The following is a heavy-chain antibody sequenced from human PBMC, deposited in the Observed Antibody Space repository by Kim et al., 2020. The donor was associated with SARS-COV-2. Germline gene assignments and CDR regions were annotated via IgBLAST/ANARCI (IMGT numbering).Heavy chain of an antibody. D-gene: IGHD6-19*01. J-gene: IGHJ5*02. Sequence: GGSLRLSCAASGFTFSSYAMHWVRQAPGKGLEWVAVISYDGSNKYYADSVKGRFTISRDNSKNTLYLQMNSLRAEDTAVYYCARAGVAAYANWFDPWGQGTVVTVSS. CDR2: ISYDGSNK. CDR1: GFTFSSYA. V-gene: IGHV3-30*04. CDR3: ARAGVAAYANWFDP.